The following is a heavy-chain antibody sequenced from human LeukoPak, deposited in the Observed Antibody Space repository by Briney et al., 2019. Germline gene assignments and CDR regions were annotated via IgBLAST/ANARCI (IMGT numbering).Heavy chain of an antibody. CDR2: ISAYNGNT. V-gene: IGHV1-18*01. D-gene: IGHD6-6*01. Sequence: ASVKVSCKASGYTFTSYGISWVRQAPGQGLEWMGWISAYNGNTNYAQKLQGRVTMTTDTSTSIAYMELRSLRSDDTAVYYCARDPQGGSSGVFDYWGQGTLVTVSS. CDR3: ARDPQGGSSGVFDY. J-gene: IGHJ4*02. CDR1: GYTFTSYG.